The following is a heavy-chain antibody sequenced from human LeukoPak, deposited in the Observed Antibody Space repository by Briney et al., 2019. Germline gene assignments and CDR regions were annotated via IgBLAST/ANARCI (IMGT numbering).Heavy chain of an antibody. V-gene: IGHV4-38-2*02. J-gene: IGHJ4*02. D-gene: IGHD4-17*01. CDR2: MFHSGST. Sequence: SETLSLTCTVSGYSISSGYYWGWIRQPPGKGLEWIGSMFHSGSTYYNPSLKSRVTISVDTSKNQFSLKLSSVTAAGTAVYYCARAPTVTFFDYWGQGTLVTVSS. CDR1: GYSISSGYY. CDR3: ARAPTVTFFDY.